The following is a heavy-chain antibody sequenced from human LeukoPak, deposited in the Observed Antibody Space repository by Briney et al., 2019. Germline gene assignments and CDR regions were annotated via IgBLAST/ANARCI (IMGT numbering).Heavy chain of an antibody. J-gene: IGHJ4*02. CDR3: ARRGSYYGVQPAIDY. D-gene: IGHD1-26*01. CDR1: GYTFTSYD. V-gene: IGHV1-8*01. CDR2: MNPNSGNT. Sequence: VASVKVSFKASGYTFTSYDINWVRQATGQGLEWMGWMNPNSGNTGYAQKFQGRVTMTRNTSISTAYMELSSLRSEDAAVYYCARRGSYYGVQPAIDYWGQGTLVTVSS.